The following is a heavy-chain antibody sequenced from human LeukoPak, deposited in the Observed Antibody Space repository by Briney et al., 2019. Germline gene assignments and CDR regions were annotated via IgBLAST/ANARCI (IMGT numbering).Heavy chain of an antibody. V-gene: IGHV1-2*02. CDR2: INPNSGGT. CDR1: GYTFAAYY. D-gene: IGHD3-22*01. Sequence: ASVKVSCKASGYTFAAYYMYWVRQAPGQGLEWMGWINPNSGGTNYAQKFQGRVTMTRDTSISTAYMELSRLRSDDTAVYYCARAPYYYDSSGDWVRGYFDYWGQGTLVTVSS. J-gene: IGHJ4*02. CDR3: ARAPYYYDSSGDWVRGYFDY.